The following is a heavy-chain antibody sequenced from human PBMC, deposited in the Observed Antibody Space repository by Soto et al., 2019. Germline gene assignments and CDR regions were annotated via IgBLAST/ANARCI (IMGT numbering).Heavy chain of an antibody. CDR2: INNDGRST. CDR3: AKAYEYYYDSSGYYYYYYGMDV. D-gene: IGHD3-22*01. V-gene: IGHV3-74*01. CDR1: GFTFSSYW. J-gene: IGHJ6*02. Sequence: GGSLRLSCAASGFTFSSYWMHWVRQAPGKGLVWVSRINNDGRSTSYADSVKGRFTASRDNAKNTLYLQMNSLRAEDTAVYYCAKAYEYYYDSSGYYYYYYGMDVWGQGTTVTVSS.